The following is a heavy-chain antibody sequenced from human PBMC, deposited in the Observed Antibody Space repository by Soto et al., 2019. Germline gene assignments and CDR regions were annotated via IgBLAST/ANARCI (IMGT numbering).Heavy chain of an antibody. D-gene: IGHD3-22*01. CDR3: ARSWDYYDSSGYSDAFDI. CDR1: GYTFTSYG. J-gene: IGHJ3*02. V-gene: IGHV1-18*01. CDR2: ISAYNGNT. Sequence: QVQLVQSGAEVKKPGASVKVSCKASGYTFTSYGISWVRQAPGQGLEWMAWISAYNGNTNYAQKLQGRVTMTTDTSTSTAYMELRSLRSDDTAVYYCARSWDYYDSSGYSDAFDIWGQGTMVTVSS.